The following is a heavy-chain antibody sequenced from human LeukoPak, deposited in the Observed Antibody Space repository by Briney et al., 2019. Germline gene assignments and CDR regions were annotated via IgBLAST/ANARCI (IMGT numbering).Heavy chain of an antibody. CDR3: ARAVGTTEYFDY. Sequence: SETLSLTCTVSGGSVSSGSYYWSWIRQPPGKGLGWIGYIYYSGSTNYNPSLKSRVTISVDTSKNQFSLKLSSVTAADTAVYYCARAVGTTEYFDYWGQGTLVTVSS. CDR2: IYYSGST. V-gene: IGHV4-61*01. J-gene: IGHJ4*02. CDR1: GGSVSSGSYY. D-gene: IGHD1-1*01.